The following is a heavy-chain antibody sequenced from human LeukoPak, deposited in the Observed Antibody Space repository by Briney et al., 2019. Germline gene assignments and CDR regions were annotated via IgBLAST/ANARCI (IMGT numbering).Heavy chain of an antibody. CDR2: IWYDGSNK. Sequence: GGSLRLSCAASGFTFSSYGMHWVRQAPGKGLEWVAGIWYDGSNKYYADSVKGRFTISRDNAKNTLYLQMNSLRAEDTAVYYCARGYYCGGDCYSNDYWSQGTLVTVSS. V-gene: IGHV3-33*01. D-gene: IGHD2-21*02. CDR3: ARGYYCGGDCYSNDY. CDR1: GFTFSSYG. J-gene: IGHJ4*02.